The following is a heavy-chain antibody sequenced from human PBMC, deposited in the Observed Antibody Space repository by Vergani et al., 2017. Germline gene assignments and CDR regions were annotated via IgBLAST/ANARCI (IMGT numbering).Heavy chain of an antibody. CDR1: GFTFSDYY. CDR3: AKIVRYSLARLTPYFDY. D-gene: IGHD6-6*01. CDR2: ISSSGSTI. Sequence: QVQLVESGGGLVKPGGSLRLSCAASGFTFSDYYMSWIRQAPGKGLEWVSYISSSGSTIYYADSVKGRFTISRDNAKNSLYLQMNSLRAEDTAGYYCAKIVRYSLARLTPYFDYWGQGTLVTVSS. V-gene: IGHV3-11*01. J-gene: IGHJ4*02.